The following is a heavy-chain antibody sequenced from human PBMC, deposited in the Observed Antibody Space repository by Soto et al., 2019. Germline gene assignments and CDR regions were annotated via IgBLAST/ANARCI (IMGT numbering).Heavy chain of an antibody. J-gene: IGHJ4*02. V-gene: IGHV1-18*01. CDR1: GDTFTNYG. CDR2: INVYSGNT. D-gene: IGHD3-22*01. CDR3: ARDRSPYYYDSSGYPHY. Sequence: GASVKVSCKASGDTFTNYGFSWVRQAPGQGLEWMGWINVYSGNTNYAQNVQGRVTMTTDTSTSTAYMELRSLRSDDTAAYYCARDRSPYYYDSSGYPHYWGQGTLVTVSS.